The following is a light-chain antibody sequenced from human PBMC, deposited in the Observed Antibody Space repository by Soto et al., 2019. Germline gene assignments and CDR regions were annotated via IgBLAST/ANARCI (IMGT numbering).Light chain of an antibody. CDR2: AAS. J-gene: IGKJ4*01. V-gene: IGKV1-39*01. Sequence: IHMTHSPSSLSASVVYRVSITFRASQSISSYLNWYQQKPGKAPKLFIYAASSLQSGVPPRFSGSRSGTDFTLIISSLQPEDFATYYCQQSSSTPLTFGGGTKVDIK. CDR1: QSISSY. CDR3: QQSSSTPLT.